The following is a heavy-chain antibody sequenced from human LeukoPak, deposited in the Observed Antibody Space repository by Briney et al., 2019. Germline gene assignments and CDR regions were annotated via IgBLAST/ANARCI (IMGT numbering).Heavy chain of an antibody. V-gene: IGHV4-61*02. CDR1: GDSISSGSFY. CDR3: ARGTEYCSGGSCYYRYYYYMDV. Sequence: SETLSLTCSVSGDSISSGSFYWSWIRQPAGKGLEWIGRIYTSGSTNYNPSLKSRVTMSVDTSKNQFSLKLSSVTAADTAVYYCARGTEYCSGGSCYYRYYYYMDVWGKGTTVTISS. J-gene: IGHJ6*03. D-gene: IGHD2-15*01. CDR2: IYTSGST.